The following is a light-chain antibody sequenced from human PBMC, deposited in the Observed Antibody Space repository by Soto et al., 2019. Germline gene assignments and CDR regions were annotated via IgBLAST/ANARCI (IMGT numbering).Light chain of an antibody. Sequence: QSALTQPASVSGSPGQSITISCTGTNSDIGGYNFVSWYQHHPGKAPKLLIHDVSNRPSGVSSRFSGSKSGNTASLTISGLQAEDEADYYCNSYRTVSTYVFGTGTKLTVL. J-gene: IGLJ1*01. CDR2: DVS. V-gene: IGLV2-14*03. CDR1: NSDIGGYNF. CDR3: NSYRTVSTYV.